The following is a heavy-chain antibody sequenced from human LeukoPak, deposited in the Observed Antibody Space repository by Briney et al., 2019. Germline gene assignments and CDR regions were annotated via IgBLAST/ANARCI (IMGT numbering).Heavy chain of an antibody. J-gene: IGHJ4*02. D-gene: IGHD6-19*01. V-gene: IGHV3-23*01. CDR1: GFTFSSYA. CDR3: AKDGMQKGIAVAGTFFDY. CDR2: ISGSGGST. Sequence: GGPLRLSCAASGFTFSSYAMSWVRQAPGKGLEWVSAISGSGGSTYYADSVKGRFTISRDNSKNTLYLQMNSLRAEDTAVYYCAKDGMQKGIAVAGTFFDYWGQGTLVTVSS.